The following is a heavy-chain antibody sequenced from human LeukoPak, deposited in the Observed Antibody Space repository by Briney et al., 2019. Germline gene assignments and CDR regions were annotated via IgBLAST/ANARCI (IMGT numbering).Heavy chain of an antibody. D-gene: IGHD3-10*01. CDR3: PRGFGNWFDP. CDR1: GFTFSTYW. CDR2: INSDGSNT. J-gene: IGHJ5*02. V-gene: IGHV3-74*01. Sequence: PGGSLRLSCAASGFTFSTYWMHWVRQAPGKGLVWVSRINSDGSNTGYADSVKGRFTISRDNAKNTLHLQMNSLRGEDTAVYYCPRGFGNWFDPWGRGTLVTVSS.